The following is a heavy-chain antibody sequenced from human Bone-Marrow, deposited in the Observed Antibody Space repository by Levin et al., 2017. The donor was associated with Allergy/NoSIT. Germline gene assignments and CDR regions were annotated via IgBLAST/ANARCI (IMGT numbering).Heavy chain of an antibody. CDR3: ARDLVRGLRGPLPPGP. CDR1: GFTFSSYA. Sequence: PGGSLRLSCAASGFTFSSYAMHWVRQAPGKGLEWVAVISYDGSNKYYADSVKGRFTISRDNSKNTLYLQMNSLRAEDTAVYYCARDLVRGLRGPLPPGPWGQGTLVTVSS. CDR2: ISYDGSNK. J-gene: IGHJ5*02. D-gene: IGHD3-10*01. V-gene: IGHV3-30-3*01.